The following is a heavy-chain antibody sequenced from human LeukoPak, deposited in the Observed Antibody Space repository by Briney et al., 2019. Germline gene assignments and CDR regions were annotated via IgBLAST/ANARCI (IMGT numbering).Heavy chain of an antibody. Sequence: GGSLRLSCAASGFTFSSYAMSWVRQTPGKGLEWVSAISGSGGSTYYADSVKGRFTISRDNSKNTLYLQMNSLRAEDTAVYYCAKDGLSGSYGTWGQGTLVTVSS. V-gene: IGHV3-23*01. CDR2: ISGSGGST. CDR3: AKDGLSGSYGT. J-gene: IGHJ4*02. CDR1: GFTFSSYA. D-gene: IGHD1-26*01.